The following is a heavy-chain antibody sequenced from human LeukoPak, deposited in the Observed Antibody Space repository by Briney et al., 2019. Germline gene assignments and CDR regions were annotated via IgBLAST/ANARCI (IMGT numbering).Heavy chain of an antibody. Sequence: PSETLSLTCTVSGGSISTYYWSWIRQPPGKGLEWIGYIHYSGSTNYNPSLKSRVAISVDTSKNQFSLKLSFVTAADTAVYYCARLIGGVGYSDLWGRGTLVTVSS. CDR3: ARLIGGVGYSDL. V-gene: IGHV4-59*08. J-gene: IGHJ2*01. CDR2: IHYSGST. CDR1: GGSISTYY.